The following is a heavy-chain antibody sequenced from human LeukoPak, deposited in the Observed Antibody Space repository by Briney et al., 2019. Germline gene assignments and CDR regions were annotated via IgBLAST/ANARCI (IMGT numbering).Heavy chain of an antibody. V-gene: IGHV3-23*01. J-gene: IGHJ4*02. CDR2: ISASGGTT. CDR3: AKDSITGTYFSLDY. CDR1: GFTFSNYA. Sequence: TAGSLRLSCAASGFTFSNYAMSWVRQAPGKGLEWVSVISASGGTTYYADSVKGRFTISRDNSKNTLYLQMSSLRAEDTAVYYCAKDSITGTYFSLDYWGQGTLVTVSS. D-gene: IGHD1-7*01.